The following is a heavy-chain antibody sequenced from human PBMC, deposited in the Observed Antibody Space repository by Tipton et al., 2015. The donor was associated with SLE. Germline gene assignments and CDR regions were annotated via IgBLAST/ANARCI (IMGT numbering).Heavy chain of an antibody. CDR3: ARDLIGGSGFDAFDV. CDR2: ITITGSYV. Sequence: SLRLSCAASGFTFTNFGMHWVRQAPGKGLEWVSSITITGSYVYYADSVKGRFTISRDNAKKSLYLEMNSLRAEDTAIYYCARDLIGGSGFDAFDVWGQGTMVTVSS. J-gene: IGHJ3*01. D-gene: IGHD3-10*01. V-gene: IGHV3-21*01. CDR1: GFTFTNFG.